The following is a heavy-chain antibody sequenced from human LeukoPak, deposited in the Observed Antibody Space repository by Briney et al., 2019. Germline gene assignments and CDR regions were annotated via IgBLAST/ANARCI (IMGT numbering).Heavy chain of an antibody. CDR3: ARDAPSDYGDYLYGMDV. CDR1: GGSISSYY. CDR2: IYYSGNT. V-gene: IGHV4-59*01. D-gene: IGHD4-17*01. Sequence: PSETLSLTCTVSGGSISSYYWSWIRQPPGKGLEWIGYIYYSGNTNYNPSLKSRVTISVDTSKNQFSLELSSVTAADTAVYYCARDAPSDYGDYLYGMDVWGQGTAVTVSS. J-gene: IGHJ6*02.